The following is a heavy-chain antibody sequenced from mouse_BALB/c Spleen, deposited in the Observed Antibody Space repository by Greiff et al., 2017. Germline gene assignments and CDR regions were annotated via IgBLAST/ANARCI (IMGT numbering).Heavy chain of an antibody. V-gene: IGHV1-84*02. Sequence: QLQQSGPELVKPGASVKISCKASGYTFTDYYINWVKQKPGQGLEWIGWIYPGSGNTKYNEKFKGKATLTVDTSSSTAYMQLSSLTSEDTAVYFYAREGIYYYGSSYPYYFDYWGQGTTLTVSS. CDR2: IYPGSGNT. CDR3: AREGIYYYGSSYPYYFDY. D-gene: IGHD1-1*01. J-gene: IGHJ2*01. CDR1: GYTFTDYY.